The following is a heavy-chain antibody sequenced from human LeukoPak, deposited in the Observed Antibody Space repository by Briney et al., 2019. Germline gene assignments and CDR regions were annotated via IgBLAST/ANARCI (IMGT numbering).Heavy chain of an antibody. CDR3: ARGITMVRGVIMDWYDP. J-gene: IGHJ5*02. D-gene: IGHD3-10*01. V-gene: IGHV1-2*02. CDR1: GYTFTGYY. Sequence: ASVKVSCKASGYTFTGYYMHWVRQAPGQGLEWMGWINPNSGGTNYAQKFQGRVTMTRDTSISTAYMELSRLRSDGPDVYYCARGITMVRGVIMDWYDPWGQGNLAIVSS. CDR2: INPNSGGT.